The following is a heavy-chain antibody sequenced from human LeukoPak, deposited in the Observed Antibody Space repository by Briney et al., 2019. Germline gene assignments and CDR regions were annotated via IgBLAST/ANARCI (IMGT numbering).Heavy chain of an antibody. J-gene: IGHJ4*02. CDR3: ARGRTSYGTLLDY. Sequence: GASVKVSCKASGYSFTGYYIHWVRQAPGQGLEWMGWINPNSGGTNYAQKFQGWVTMTRDTSISTAYMELSRLRSDDTAVYYCARGRTSYGTLLDYWGQGTLVTVSS. V-gene: IGHV1-2*04. D-gene: IGHD2/OR15-2a*01. CDR1: GYSFTGYY. CDR2: INPNSGGT.